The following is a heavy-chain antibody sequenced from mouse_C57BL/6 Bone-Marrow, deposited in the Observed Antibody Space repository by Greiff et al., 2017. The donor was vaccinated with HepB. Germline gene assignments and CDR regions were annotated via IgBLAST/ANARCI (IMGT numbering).Heavy chain of an antibody. V-gene: IGHV1-81*01. CDR2: IYPRSGNT. D-gene: IGHD2-3*01. J-gene: IGHJ3*01. CDR3: ARARGWLLLFAY. Sequence: VQLQQSGAELARPGASVKLSCKASGYTFTSYGISWVKQRTGQGLEWIGEIYPRSGNTYYNEKFKGKATLTADKSSSTAYMELRSRTSEDSAVYFCARARGWLLLFAYWGQGTLVTVSA. CDR1: GYTFTSYG.